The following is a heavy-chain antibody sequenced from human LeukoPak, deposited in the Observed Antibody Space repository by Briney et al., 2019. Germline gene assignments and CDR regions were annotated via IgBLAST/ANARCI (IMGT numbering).Heavy chain of an antibody. CDR2: IGTAGDT. V-gene: IGHV3-13*04. D-gene: IGHD4/OR15-4a*01. Sequence: GGSLRPSCAASGFTFSSYDMHWVRQATGKGLEWVSAIGTAGDTYYPGSVKGRFTISRENAKNSLYLQMNSLRAGDTAVYYWAKAADYCPACFQHWGQGTLVTVSS. J-gene: IGHJ1*01. CDR1: GFTFSSYD. CDR3: AKAADYCPACFQH.